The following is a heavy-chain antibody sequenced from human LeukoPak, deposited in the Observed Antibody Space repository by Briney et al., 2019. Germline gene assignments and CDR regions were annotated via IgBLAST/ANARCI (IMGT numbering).Heavy chain of an antibody. J-gene: IGHJ4*02. CDR2: ISASGASI. Sequence: GGSLRLSCAASGFTFSTYEMNWVRQAPGKGLEWVAYISASGASIYYAASVKGRFTISRDNAKNTLYLQMNSLRDEDTAVYYCARDGASRGAPDEYWGQGTLVTVSS. V-gene: IGHV3-48*03. CDR1: GFTFSTYE. CDR3: ARDGASRGAPDEY. D-gene: IGHD2-15*01.